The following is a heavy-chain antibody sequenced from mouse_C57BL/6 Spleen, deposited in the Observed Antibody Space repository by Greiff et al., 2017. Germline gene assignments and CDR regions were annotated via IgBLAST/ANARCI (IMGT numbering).Heavy chain of an antibody. V-gene: IGHV1-82*01. CDR2: IYPGDGDT. J-gene: IGHJ4*01. CDR1: GYAFSSSW. Sequence: QVQLQQSGPELVKPGASVKISCKASGYAFSSSWMNWVKQRPGKGLEWIGRIYPGDGDTNYNGKFKGKATLTADKSSSTAYMQLSSLTSEDSAVYFCAPAGDGYYDYAMDYWGQGTSVTVSS. CDR3: APAGDGYYDYAMDY. D-gene: IGHD2-3*01.